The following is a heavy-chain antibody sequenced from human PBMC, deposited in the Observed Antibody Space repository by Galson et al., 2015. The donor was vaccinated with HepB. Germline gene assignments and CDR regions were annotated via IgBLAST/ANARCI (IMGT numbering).Heavy chain of an antibody. V-gene: IGHV3-23*01. J-gene: IGHJ5*02. D-gene: IGHD4-17*01. Sequence: SLRLSCAASGFTFGSTAMTWVRQASGKGLEWVSGISANGGSRFYAESVKGRFTISRDNSKNTLSFQMNSLRAEDTAVYYCAKGYGLFDLWGQGTLVTVSS. CDR1: GFTFGSTA. CDR3: AKGYGLFDL. CDR2: ISANGGSR.